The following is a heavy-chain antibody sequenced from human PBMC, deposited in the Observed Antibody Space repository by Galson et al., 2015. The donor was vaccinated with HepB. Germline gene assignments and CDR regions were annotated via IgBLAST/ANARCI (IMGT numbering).Heavy chain of an antibody. CDR3: ARDGVNGVVVVAQGPSTVTTYDAFDI. V-gene: IGHV3-23*01. J-gene: IGHJ3*02. D-gene: IGHD2-15*01. CDR2: ISGSGGST. Sequence: SLRLSCAASGFTFSSYAMSWVRQAPGKGLEWVSAISGSGGSTYYADSVKGRFTISRDNSKNTLYLQMNSLRAEDTAVYYCARDGVNGVVVVAQGPSTVTTYDAFDIWGQGTMVTVSS. CDR1: GFTFSSYA.